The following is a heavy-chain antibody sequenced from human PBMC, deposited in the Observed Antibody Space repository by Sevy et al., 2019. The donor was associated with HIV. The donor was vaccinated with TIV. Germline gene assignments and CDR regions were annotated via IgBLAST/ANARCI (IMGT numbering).Heavy chain of an antibody. CDR1: GFTFSSYA. J-gene: IGHJ6*02. D-gene: IGHD6-6*01. Sequence: GGSLRLSCAASGFTFSSYAMHWVRQAPGKGLEWVAVISYDGGNKYYADSVKGRFTISRDNSKNTLYLQMNSLRAEDTAVYYCARDPGSQLAPHYYYGMDVWGQGTTVTVS. CDR2: ISYDGGNK. V-gene: IGHV3-30*04. CDR3: ARDPGSQLAPHYYYGMDV.